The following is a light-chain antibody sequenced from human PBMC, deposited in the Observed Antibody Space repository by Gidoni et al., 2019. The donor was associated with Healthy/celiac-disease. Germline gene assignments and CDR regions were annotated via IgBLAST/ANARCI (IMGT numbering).Light chain of an antibody. Sequence: SYELTQPPPVSVSPGQTARITCSGDALPKQYAYWYQQKPGQAPVLVIYKDSERTSGIPERFSGSSSGTTVTLTISGVQAEDEADYYCQSADSSGTYPVFGGGTKLTVL. CDR2: KDS. CDR3: QSADSSGTYPV. J-gene: IGLJ3*02. V-gene: IGLV3-25*03. CDR1: ALPKQY.